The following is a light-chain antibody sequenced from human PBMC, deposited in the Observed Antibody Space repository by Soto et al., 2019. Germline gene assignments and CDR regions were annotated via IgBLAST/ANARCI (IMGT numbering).Light chain of an antibody. CDR3: AAWDDSLSGHWV. V-gene: IGLV1-47*01. Sequence: QSVLIQPPSASGTPGQRVTISCSGSSSNIGSNYVYWYQQLPGTAPKLLIYRNNQRPSGVPDRFSGSKSGTSASLAISGLRSEDEADYYCAAWDDSLSGHWVFGGGTKVTVL. CDR1: SSNIGSNY. J-gene: IGLJ3*02. CDR2: RNN.